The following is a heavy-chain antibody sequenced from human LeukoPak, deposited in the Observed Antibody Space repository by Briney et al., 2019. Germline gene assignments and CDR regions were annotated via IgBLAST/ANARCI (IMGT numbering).Heavy chain of an antibody. Sequence: ASVKVSCKASGYTFTSYGISWVRQAPGQGLEWMGWISAYNGNTNYAQKLQGRVTMTTDTSTSTAYMELRSLRSGDTAVYYCARDPLRYSSSPGRYNWFDPWGQGTLVTVSS. CDR2: ISAYNGNT. CDR1: GYTFTSYG. J-gene: IGHJ5*02. D-gene: IGHD6-13*01. V-gene: IGHV1-18*01. CDR3: ARDPLRYSSSPGRYNWFDP.